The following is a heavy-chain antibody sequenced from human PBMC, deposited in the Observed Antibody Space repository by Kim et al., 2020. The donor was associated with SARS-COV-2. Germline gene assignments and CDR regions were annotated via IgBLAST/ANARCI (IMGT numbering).Heavy chain of an antibody. Sequence: ASVKVSCKASGYTFTGYYMHWVRQAPGQGLEWMGWINPNSGGTNYAQKFQGRVTMTTDTSISTAYMELSRLRSDDTAVYYCARDLMRLRMITFGGVIVPWGGVNYWGQGTLVTVSS. V-gene: IGHV1-2*02. CDR2: INPNSGGT. CDR3: ARDLMRLRMITFGGVIVPWGGVNY. CDR1: GYTFTGYY. J-gene: IGHJ4*02. D-gene: IGHD3-16*02.